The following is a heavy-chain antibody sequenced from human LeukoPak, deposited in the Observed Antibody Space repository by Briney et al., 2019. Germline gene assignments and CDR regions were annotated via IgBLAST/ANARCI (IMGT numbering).Heavy chain of an antibody. CDR2: ISSSGRTT. J-gene: IGHJ6*02. D-gene: IGHD4-17*01. Sequence: PGGSLRLSCAASGFAFSLSGINWDRQAPGRGLEWISCISSSGRTTYYADSVRGRFTISRDNSRNSVFLQLNSLRAEDTAVYYCAKDKDPGDDLAARYDYYYVYGVDVWGQGTTVTVSS. CDR1: GFAFSLSG. CDR3: AKDKDPGDDLAARYDYYYVYGVDV. V-gene: IGHV3-23*01.